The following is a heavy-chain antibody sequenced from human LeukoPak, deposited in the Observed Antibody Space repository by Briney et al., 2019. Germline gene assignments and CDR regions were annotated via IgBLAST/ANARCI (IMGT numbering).Heavy chain of an antibody. J-gene: IGHJ5*02. V-gene: IGHV4-4*07. CDR1: GGSISGYY. CDR2: IYTSGST. D-gene: IGHD5-18*01. CDR3: ARCGYSYGTRWFDP. Sequence: SETLSLTCSVSGGSISGYYWSWIRQPAGKGLEWIGRIYTSGSTNYNPSLKSRVTMSVDTSKNQFSLKLSSVTAADTAVYYCARCGYSYGTRWFDPWGQGTLVTVSS.